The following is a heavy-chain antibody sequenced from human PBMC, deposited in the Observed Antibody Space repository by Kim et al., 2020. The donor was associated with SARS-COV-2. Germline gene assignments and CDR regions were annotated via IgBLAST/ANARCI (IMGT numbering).Heavy chain of an antibody. Sequence: GGSLRLSCAASGFTFSSYGMHWVRQAPGKGLEWVAVISYDGSNKYYADSVKGRFTISRDNSKNTLYLQMNSLRAEDTAVYYCARALIYDSSGYRYYYYGMDVWGQGTTVTVSS. CDR1: GFTFSSYG. CDR3: ARALIYDSSGYRYYYYGMDV. CDR2: ISYDGSNK. D-gene: IGHD3-22*01. J-gene: IGHJ6*02. V-gene: IGHV3-33*05.